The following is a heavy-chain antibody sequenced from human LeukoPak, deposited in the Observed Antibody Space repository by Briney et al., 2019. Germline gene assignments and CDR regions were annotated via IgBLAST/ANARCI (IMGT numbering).Heavy chain of an antibody. Sequence: PSQTLSLTCTVSGGSITSGSYFWTWIRQPAGKGLEWLGRMQTNGNTNYNPSLKSRVAISIDTSKNQFSLQLCSVTAADTAVYYCARGLSNAWEVQAYWGQGTLVTVSS. CDR2: MQTNGNT. J-gene: IGHJ4*02. CDR1: GGSITSGSYF. V-gene: IGHV4-61*02. CDR3: ARGLSNAWEVQAY. D-gene: IGHD1-26*01.